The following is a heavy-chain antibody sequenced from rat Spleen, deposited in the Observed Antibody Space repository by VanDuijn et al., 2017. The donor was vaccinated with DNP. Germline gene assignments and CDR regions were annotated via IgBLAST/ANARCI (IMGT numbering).Heavy chain of an antibody. CDR2: ISSSGGST. J-gene: IGHJ2*01. CDR1: GFTFSSFP. CDR3: TRWSY. V-gene: IGHV5-46*01. Sequence: EVQLVESGGGLVQPGRSMKLSCAASGFTFSSFPMAWVRQPPTKGLEWVATISSSGGSTYYRDSVKGRFTISRDNAESTLYLQLNSLRSEDTATYYCTRWSYWGQGVMVTVSS.